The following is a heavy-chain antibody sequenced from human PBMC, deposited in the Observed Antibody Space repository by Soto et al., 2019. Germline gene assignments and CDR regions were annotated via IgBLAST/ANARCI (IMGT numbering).Heavy chain of an antibody. Sequence: QVQLVQSGAEVNKPGSSVKVSCKASGGTFSSYAISWVRQAPGQGLEWMGGIIPIFGTANYAQKFQGRVTITADESTSTAYMELSSLRSEDTAVYYCARDVPATAIPPRYHAFDYWGQGTLVTVSS. D-gene: IGHD2-2*02. CDR2: IIPIFGTA. V-gene: IGHV1-69*01. CDR1: GGTFSSYA. CDR3: ARDVPATAIPPRYHAFDY. J-gene: IGHJ4*02.